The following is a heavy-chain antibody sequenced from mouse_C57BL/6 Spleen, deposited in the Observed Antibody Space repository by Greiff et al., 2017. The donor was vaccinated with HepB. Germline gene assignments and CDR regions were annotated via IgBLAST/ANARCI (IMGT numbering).Heavy chain of an antibody. Sequence: VQLQQPGAELVKPGASVKLSCKASGYTFTSYWMHWVKQRPGQGLEWIGMIHPNSGSTNYNEKFKSKATLTVDKSSSTAYMQLSSLTSEDSAVYYCARSGDYDVGAMDYWGQGTSVTVSS. CDR1: GYTFTSYW. J-gene: IGHJ4*01. CDR2: IHPNSGST. D-gene: IGHD2-4*01. CDR3: ARSGDYDVGAMDY. V-gene: IGHV1-64*01.